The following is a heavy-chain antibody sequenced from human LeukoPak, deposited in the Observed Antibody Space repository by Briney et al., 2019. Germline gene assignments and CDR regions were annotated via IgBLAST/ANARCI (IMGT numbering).Heavy chain of an antibody. CDR3: VRDRAYSDILTGYYGYYYYAMDV. V-gene: IGHV3-30-3*01. CDR1: GFTFSSYA. CDR2: ISYDGNNK. J-gene: IGHJ6*02. D-gene: IGHD3-9*01. Sequence: GGSLRLSCAASGFTFSSYAMHWVRQAPGKGLEWVAVISYDGNNKYYADSVKGRFTISRDKSKNTLYLQMNSLRAEDTAVYHCVRDRAYSDILTGYYGYYYYAMDVWGQGTTVTVSS.